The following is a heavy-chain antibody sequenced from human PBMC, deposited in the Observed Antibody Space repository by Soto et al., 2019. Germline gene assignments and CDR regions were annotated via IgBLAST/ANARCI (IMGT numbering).Heavy chain of an antibody. CDR3: AYNTLPYYDYGMDV. CDR1: GFTFRSYA. J-gene: IGHJ6*02. V-gene: IGHV3-23*01. CDR2: ISGSDGRT. Sequence: PGGSLRLSCGASGFTFRSYAMSWVRQAPGKGLEWVSTISGSDGRTYSTDSVKGRFTISRDNSRNTAYLQMNSLRVEDTALYYCAYNTLPYYDYGMDVWGQGTTVTVS. D-gene: IGHD1-1*01.